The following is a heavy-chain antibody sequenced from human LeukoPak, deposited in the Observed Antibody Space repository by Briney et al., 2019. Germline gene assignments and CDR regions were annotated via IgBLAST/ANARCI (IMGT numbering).Heavy chain of an antibody. Sequence: PGGSLRLSCAASGFTFSRFWMSWVRQAPGKGLEWVANIKQDGSENYYVDSVKGRFTISRDDAKNSLYLQMNSLRVEDTAVYYCARDCETNCAVDPPDYWGQGTLVTVSS. D-gene: IGHD2-21*02. CDR3: ARDCETNCAVDPPDY. J-gene: IGHJ4*02. CDR2: IKQDGSEN. V-gene: IGHV3-7*01. CDR1: GFTFSRFW.